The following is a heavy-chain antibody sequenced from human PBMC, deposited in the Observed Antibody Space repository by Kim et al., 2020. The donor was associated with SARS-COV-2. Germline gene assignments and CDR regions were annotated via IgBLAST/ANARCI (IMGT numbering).Heavy chain of an antibody. CDR1: GFTFSSYA. CDR3: AHLDPGWELLPAPGGMDV. V-gene: IGHV3-30*04. J-gene: IGHJ6*02. D-gene: IGHD1-26*01. CDR2: ISYDGSNK. Sequence: GGSLRLSCAASGFTFSSYAMHWVRQAPGKGLEWVAVISYDGSNKYYADSVKGRFTISRDNSKNTLYLQMNSLRAEDTAVYYCAHLDPGWELLPAPGGMDVWGQGTTVTVSS.